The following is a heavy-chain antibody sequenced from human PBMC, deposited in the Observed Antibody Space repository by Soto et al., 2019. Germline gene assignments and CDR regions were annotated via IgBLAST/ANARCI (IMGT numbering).Heavy chain of an antibody. Sequence: GGPLRLYCAASGFTFGSYAMSWVRQAPGMGLQWVSTISGSGGTTYYADSVKGRFTISRDNSKNTLYLQMNSLRAGDTALYYCAKDHYSGSGTYYNGYWGQGTLVTVSS. J-gene: IGHJ4*02. D-gene: IGHD3-10*01. CDR1: GFTFGSYA. V-gene: IGHV3-23*01. CDR3: AKDHYSGSGTYYNGY. CDR2: ISGSGGTT.